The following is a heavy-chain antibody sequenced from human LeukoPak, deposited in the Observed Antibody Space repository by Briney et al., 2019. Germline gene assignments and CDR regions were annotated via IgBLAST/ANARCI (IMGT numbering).Heavy chain of an antibody. CDR3: AREYYDFWSGYLDY. Sequence: PGRSLRLSCAASGSTFSSYAMHWVRQAPGKGLEWVAVISYDGSNKYYADSVKGRFTISRDNSKNTLYLQMNSLRAEDTAVYYCAREYYDFWSGYLDYWGQGTLVTVSS. CDR1: GSTFSSYA. J-gene: IGHJ4*02. V-gene: IGHV3-30-3*01. CDR2: ISYDGSNK. D-gene: IGHD3-3*01.